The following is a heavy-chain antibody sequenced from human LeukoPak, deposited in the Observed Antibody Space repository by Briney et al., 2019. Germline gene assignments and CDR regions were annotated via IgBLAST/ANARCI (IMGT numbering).Heavy chain of an antibody. D-gene: IGHD3-22*01. CDR3: ARESGSGYFAFDI. V-gene: IGHV3-7*01. CDR1: GFTFGSYW. Sequence: PGGSLRLSCAASGFTFGSYWMSWVRQAPGKGLEWVANIKQDGSEKYYVDSVKGRFTISRDNAKNSLYLQMNSLRAEDTAVYYCARESGSGYFAFDIWGQGTMVTVSS. J-gene: IGHJ3*02. CDR2: IKQDGSEK.